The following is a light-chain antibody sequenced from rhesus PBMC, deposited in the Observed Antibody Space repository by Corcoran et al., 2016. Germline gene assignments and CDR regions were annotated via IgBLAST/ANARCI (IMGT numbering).Light chain of an antibody. CDR1: QSVGSY. CDR3: QQESNWKLT. CDR2: GAS. J-gene: IGKJ4*01. Sequence: EIVLTQSLATLALSPGERATLSCRASQSVGSYLAWYQQQTGQAPRLLIDGASSRATGIPDRFSGCGSGTDFTLTIRSLEPEDVGVYYCQQESNWKLTFGGGTKVEIK. V-gene: IGKV3-24*04.